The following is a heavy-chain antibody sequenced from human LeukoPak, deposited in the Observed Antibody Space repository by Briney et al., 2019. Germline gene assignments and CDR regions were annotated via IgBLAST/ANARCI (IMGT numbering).Heavy chain of an antibody. CDR3: TRGNWNYGNAFDI. J-gene: IGHJ3*02. CDR2: IRSKAYGGTT. CDR1: GFTFGDYA. Sequence: GGSLRLSCTASGFTFGDYAMSWVRQAPGKGLEWVGFIRSKAYGGTTEYAASVKGRFTISRDGSKSIAYLQMNSLKTDDTAVYYCTRGNWNYGNAFDIWGQGTMVTVSS. D-gene: IGHD1-7*01. V-gene: IGHV3-49*04.